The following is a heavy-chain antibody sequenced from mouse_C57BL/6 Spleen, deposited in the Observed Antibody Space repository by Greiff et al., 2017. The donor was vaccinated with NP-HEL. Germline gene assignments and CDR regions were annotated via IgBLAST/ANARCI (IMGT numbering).Heavy chain of an antibody. D-gene: IGHD1-1*01. J-gene: IGHJ4*01. V-gene: IGHV1-81*01. CDR1: GYTFTSYG. CDR3: ARDYYGSSLYYAMDY. CDR2: IYPRSGNT. Sequence: VQLQQSGAELARPGASVKLSCKASGYTFTSYGISWVKQRTGQGLEWIGEIYPRSGNTYYNEKFKGKATLTADKSSSTAYMELRSLTSEDSAVYFCARDYYGSSLYYAMDYWGQGTSVTVSS.